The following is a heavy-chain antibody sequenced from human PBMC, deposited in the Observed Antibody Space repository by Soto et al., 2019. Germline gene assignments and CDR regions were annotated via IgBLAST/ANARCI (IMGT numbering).Heavy chain of an antibody. CDR2: IYYSGST. D-gene: IGHD6-13*01. CDR3: ARAQPGAADPYYYGMDV. CDR1: GGSISSYY. Sequence: SETLSLTCTVSGGSISSYYWSWILQPPGKVLEWIGYIYYSGSTNYNPSLKSRVTISVDTSKNQFSLKLRSVTAADTAVYYCARAQPGAADPYYYGMDVWGQGTTVTVSS. J-gene: IGHJ6*02. V-gene: IGHV4-59*01.